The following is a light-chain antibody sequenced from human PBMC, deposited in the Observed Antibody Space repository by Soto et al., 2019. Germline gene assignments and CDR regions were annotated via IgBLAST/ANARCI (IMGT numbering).Light chain of an antibody. CDR2: SNN. J-gene: IGLJ3*02. CDR3: AAWDDSLHGPV. V-gene: IGLV1-40*01. Sequence: QPVLTQPPSVSGAPGQRVTISCTGSSSNIGAGHAVHWYQQLPGTAPKLLIHSNNNRPSGVPDRFSGSKSDISASLAISGLQSEDEADYYCAAWDDSLHGPVFGGGTKLTVL. CDR1: SSNIGAGHA.